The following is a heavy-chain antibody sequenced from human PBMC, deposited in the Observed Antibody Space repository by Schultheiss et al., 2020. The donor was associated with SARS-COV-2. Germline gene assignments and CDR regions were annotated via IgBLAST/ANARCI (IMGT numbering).Heavy chain of an antibody. CDR3: ARGAVAGDDAFAI. V-gene: IGHV3-30*03. J-gene: IGHJ3*02. Sequence: GGSLRLSCAASGLTFSRFGMHWVRQAPGKGLEWMATISYDGSFSYYADSVKVRFTISRDNSRNTLYLQRHILRAQDTAVYYCARGAVAGDDAFAIWGQGTMVTVAS. D-gene: IGHD6-19*01. CDR1: GLTFSRFG. CDR2: ISYDGSFS.